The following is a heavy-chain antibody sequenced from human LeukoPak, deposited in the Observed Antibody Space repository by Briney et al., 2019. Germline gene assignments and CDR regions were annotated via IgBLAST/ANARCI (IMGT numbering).Heavy chain of an antibody. CDR2: IYYSGST. CDR1: GGSISSYY. CDR3: ARDPQGPYYYDSSGYYTDY. V-gene: IGHV4-59*12. D-gene: IGHD3-22*01. J-gene: IGHJ4*02. Sequence: SETLSLTCTVSGGSISSYYWSWIRQPPGKGLEWLGYIYYSGSTYYNPSLKSRVTISVDTSKNQFSLKLSSVTAADTAVYYCARDPQGPYYYDSSGYYTDYWGQGTLVTVSS.